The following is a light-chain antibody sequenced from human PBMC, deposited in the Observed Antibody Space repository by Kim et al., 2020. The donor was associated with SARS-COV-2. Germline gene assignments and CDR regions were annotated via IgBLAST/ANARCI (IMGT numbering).Light chain of an antibody. CDR3: ASHSSANTWV. J-gene: IGLJ3*02. CDR1: SSDTGGYNY. CDR2: DVT. V-gene: IGLV2-14*03. Sequence: QSVTITCTGTSSDTGGYNYVSWYVQRPGQAPKVLIYDVTNRPSGVSDRFSGSKSGSTASLTISGLQAEDEADYYCASHSSANTWVFGGGTKVTVL.